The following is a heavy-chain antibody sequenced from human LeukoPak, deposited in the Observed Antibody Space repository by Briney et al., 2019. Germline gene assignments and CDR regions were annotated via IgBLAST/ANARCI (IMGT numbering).Heavy chain of an antibody. CDR1: GFTFSSYA. Sequence: PGGSLRLSCAASGFTFSSYAMSWVRQAPGKGLEWVSAISGSGGSTYYADSVKGRFTISRDNFKNTLYLQMNSLRGEDTAIYYCAKDALPYSNFFHHWGQGTLVTVSS. V-gene: IGHV3-23*01. J-gene: IGHJ1*01. D-gene: IGHD6-13*01. CDR2: ISGSGGST. CDR3: AKDALPYSNFFHH.